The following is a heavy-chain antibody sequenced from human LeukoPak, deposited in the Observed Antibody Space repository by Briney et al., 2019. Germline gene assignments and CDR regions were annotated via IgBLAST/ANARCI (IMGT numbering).Heavy chain of an antibody. CDR1: GGSFSGYY. J-gene: IGHJ5*02. V-gene: IGHV4-34*01. D-gene: IGHD2-2*02. CDR3: ARGKRKNIVVVPAAIGGFDP. CDR2: INHSGST. Sequence: SEXLSLTCAVYGGSFSGYYWSWLRQPPGKGLEWIGEINHSGSTNYNPSLTSRVTISVDTSKNQFSLKLSSVTAADTAVYYCARGKRKNIVVVPAAIGGFDPWGQGTLVTVSS.